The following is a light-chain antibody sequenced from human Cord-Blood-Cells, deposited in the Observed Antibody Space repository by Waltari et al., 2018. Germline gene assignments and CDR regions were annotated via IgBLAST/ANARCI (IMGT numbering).Light chain of an antibody. CDR1: SSDVGGYNY. Sequence: QSALTQPRSVSGSPGQSVTISCTGTSSDVGGYNYVSWYQQHPVTAPKLLLYAVSNRRSGVPERCSGSKSGITASRTIAGLQAEDEADYCCCLYAGSYTWVCGGGSKLTVL. V-gene: IGLV2-11*01. J-gene: IGLJ3*02. CDR3: CLYAGSYTWV. CDR2: AVS.